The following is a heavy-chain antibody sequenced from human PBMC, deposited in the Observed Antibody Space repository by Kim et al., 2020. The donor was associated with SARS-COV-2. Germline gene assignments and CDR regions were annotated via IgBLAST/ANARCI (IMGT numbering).Heavy chain of an antibody. Sequence: VKGRFTISRDKFKNTLYVQMSRLRAEDTAIYYCAKDRTDYGDYVVDFDFWGQGTLVTVSS. D-gene: IGHD4-17*01. J-gene: IGHJ4*02. CDR3: AKDRTDYGDYVVDFDF. V-gene: IGHV3-23*01.